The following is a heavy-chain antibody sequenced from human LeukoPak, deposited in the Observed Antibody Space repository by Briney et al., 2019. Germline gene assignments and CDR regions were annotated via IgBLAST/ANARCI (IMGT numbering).Heavy chain of an antibody. D-gene: IGHD4-11*01. J-gene: IGHJ4*02. V-gene: IGHV1-2*02. CDR1: GYTFTGYS. Sequence: ASVKVSCKASGYTFTGYSMHWVLQAPGQGLEWMGWINPNSGGTNYAQKFQGRVTMTRDTSISTAYMELSRLRSDDTAVYYCARPPTTVTEGNHFDYWGQGTLVTVSS. CDR3: ARPPTTVTEGNHFDY. CDR2: INPNSGGT.